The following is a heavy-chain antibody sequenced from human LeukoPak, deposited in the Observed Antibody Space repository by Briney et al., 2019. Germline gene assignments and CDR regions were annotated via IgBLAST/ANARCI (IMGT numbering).Heavy chain of an antibody. CDR1: GYTFTSYA. V-gene: IGHV1-3*01. CDR3: ARAVTTRDYDAFDI. J-gene: IGHJ3*02. D-gene: IGHD4-17*01. CDR2: INAGNGNT. Sequence: AASVKVSCKASGYTFTSYAMHWVRQAPGQRLEWMGWINAGNGNTKYSQKFQGRVTITRDTSASTAYMELSSLRSEDTAVYYCARAVTTRDYDAFDIWGQGTMATVSS.